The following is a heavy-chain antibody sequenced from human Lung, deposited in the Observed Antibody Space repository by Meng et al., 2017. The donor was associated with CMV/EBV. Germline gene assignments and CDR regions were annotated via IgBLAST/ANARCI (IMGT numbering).Heavy chain of an antibody. D-gene: IGHD4-11*01. CDR3: ARSVERAGDYSNYGFDP. V-gene: IGHV1-69*16. J-gene: IGHJ5*02. Sequence: GGTFSTRTFSWVRQAPGQGLEWMGGILPMLGSAIYSQKFQGRVTITTDASTNTVYMEMTNLSSEDTAVYYCARSVERAGDYSNYGFDPWGHGTLVTVSS. CDR1: GGTFSTRT. CDR2: ILPMLGSA.